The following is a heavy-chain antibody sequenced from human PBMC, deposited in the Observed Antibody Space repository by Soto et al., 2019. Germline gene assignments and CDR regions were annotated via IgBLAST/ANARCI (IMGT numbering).Heavy chain of an antibody. Sequence: QVQLQESGPGLVKPSQTLSLTCTVSGGSISSGGYYWSWIRQHPGKGLAWIGYIYYSGSTYYNPSLKSRVTISVDTSKNQFSLKLSSVTAADTAVYYCVRETDSGFLFGNDAFDIWGQGTMVTVSS. V-gene: IGHV4-31*03. D-gene: IGHD5-12*01. CDR3: VRETDSGFLFGNDAFDI. CDR1: GGSISSGGYY. CDR2: IYYSGST. J-gene: IGHJ3*02.